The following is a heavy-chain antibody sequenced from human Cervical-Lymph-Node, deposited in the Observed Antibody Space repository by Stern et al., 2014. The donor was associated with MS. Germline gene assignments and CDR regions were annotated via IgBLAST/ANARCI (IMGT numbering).Heavy chain of an antibody. J-gene: IGHJ4*02. CDR1: GLTFSSYA. V-gene: IGHV3-23*01. CDR2: IAGNSGGI. Sequence: EVQLLESGGDLVQPGGSLRLSCVASGLTFSSYAMSWVRQAPGTGLELVSAIAGNSGGIYYADSVKGRFTISRDNSKNTVYMQMNSLRAEDTAVYYCAGAVDGGNCFDCWGQGTLVTVSS. D-gene: IGHD4-23*01. CDR3: AGAVDGGNCFDC.